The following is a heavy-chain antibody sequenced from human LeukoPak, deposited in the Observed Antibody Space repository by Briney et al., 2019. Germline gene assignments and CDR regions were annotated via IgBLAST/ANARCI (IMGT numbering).Heavy chain of an antibody. D-gene: IGHD3-9*01. V-gene: IGHV3-48*01. CDR2: ISSSSSTI. CDR3: ASNGNILTGYQDY. J-gene: IGHJ4*02. Sequence: GGSLRLSCAASGFTFSSYSMNWVRQAPGKGLEWVSYISSSSSTIYYADSVKGRFIISRDNAKNSLYLQMNSLRAEDTAVYYCASNGNILTGYQDYWGQGTLVTVSS. CDR1: GFTFSSYS.